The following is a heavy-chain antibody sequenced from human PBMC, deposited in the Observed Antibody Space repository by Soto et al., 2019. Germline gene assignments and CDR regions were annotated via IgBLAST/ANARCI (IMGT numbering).Heavy chain of an antibody. CDR2: ISPGGDST. CDR3: AKALGNPYYYYYMDV. J-gene: IGHJ6*03. CDR1: GFNFNIYA. Sequence: EVQLLESGGGLVQPGGSLRLSCAASGFNFNIYAMTWVRHAPGKGLEWVSTISPGGDSTYFADSVKGRVTISRDNSKNTLSMQMNSLRAEDTATYFCAKALGNPYYYYYMDVWGTGTTVTVSS. D-gene: IGHD1-1*01. V-gene: IGHV3-23*01.